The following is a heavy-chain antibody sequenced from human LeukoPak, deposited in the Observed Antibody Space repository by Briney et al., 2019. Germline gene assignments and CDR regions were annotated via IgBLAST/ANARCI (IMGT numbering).Heavy chain of an antibody. J-gene: IGHJ4*02. CDR3: ARYSIYYDSGSYYNYFDS. CDR2: IYYSGST. Sequence: SEPLSLTCAVSGASISSNSYYWGWIRQPPGKGLEWIGIIYYSGSTYYNPSLKSRVTISVDTSKSQFSLKLSSVTAADTAVYYCARYSIYYDSGSYYNYFDSWGQGTLVTVSS. D-gene: IGHD3-22*01. V-gene: IGHV4-39*01. CDR1: GASISSNSYY.